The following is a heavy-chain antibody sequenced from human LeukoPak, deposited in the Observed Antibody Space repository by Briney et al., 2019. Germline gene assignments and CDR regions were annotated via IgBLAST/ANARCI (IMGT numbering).Heavy chain of an antibody. CDR2: ISYDGSNK. Sequence: GGSLRLSCAASGFTFSSYGMHWVRQAPGKGLEWVAVISYDGSNKYYADSVKGRFTISRDNSKNTLYLQMNSLRAEDTAVYYCAKDLSPGEQQLVQNYAFDIWGQGTMVTVSS. D-gene: IGHD6-13*01. CDR1: GFTFSSYG. V-gene: IGHV3-30*18. J-gene: IGHJ3*02. CDR3: AKDLSPGEQQLVQNYAFDI.